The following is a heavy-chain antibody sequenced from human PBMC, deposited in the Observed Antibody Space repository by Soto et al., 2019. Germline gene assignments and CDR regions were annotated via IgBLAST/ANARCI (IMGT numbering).Heavy chain of an antibody. CDR2: IYYSGST. V-gene: IGHV4-39*01. J-gene: IGHJ5*02. CDR3: ARRERAAGTDWWFDP. D-gene: IGHD6-13*01. Sequence: QLQLQESGPGLVKPSETLSLTCTVSGGSISSSSFHWGWIRQSPGKGLEWIGSIYYSGSTYYSPSLKSRVTISVDTSKNQFSLKLSSVNAADTAVYYCARRERAAGTDWWFDPWGQGTLVTVSS. CDR1: GGSISSSSFH.